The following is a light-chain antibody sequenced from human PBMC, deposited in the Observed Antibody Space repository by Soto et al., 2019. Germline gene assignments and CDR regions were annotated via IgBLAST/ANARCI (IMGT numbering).Light chain of an antibody. CDR2: AAS. V-gene: IGKV1-5*01. CDR3: QQYNTYST. Sequence: DIQMTQSPSTLSASVGDRVTITCRASQSISNWLAWYQQKPGKAPKLLIYAASSLQSGVPSRFSGSGSGTEFTLTISSLQPDDFATYYCQQYNTYSTFGQGTRLEIK. J-gene: IGKJ5*01. CDR1: QSISNW.